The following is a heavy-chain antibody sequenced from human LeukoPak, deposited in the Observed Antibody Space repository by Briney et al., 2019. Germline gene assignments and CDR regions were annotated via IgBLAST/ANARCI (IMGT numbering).Heavy chain of an antibody. CDR3: ASVGSYPSDY. CDR2: INHSGST. CDR1: GGSFSGYY. D-gene: IGHD1-26*01. Sequence: SETLSLTCAVYGGSFSGYYWSWIRQPPGKGLERIGEINHSGSTNYNPSLKSRVTISVDTSKNQFSLKLRSVTAADTAVYYCASVGSYPSDYWGQGTLVTVSS. V-gene: IGHV4-34*01. J-gene: IGHJ4*02.